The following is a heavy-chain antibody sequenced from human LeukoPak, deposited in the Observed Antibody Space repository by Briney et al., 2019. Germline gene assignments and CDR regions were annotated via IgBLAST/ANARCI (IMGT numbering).Heavy chain of an antibody. CDR3: ARALKDLRRRIGGTTTFEYYYYMDV. J-gene: IGHJ6*03. CDR1: GFTFSSYD. CDR2: IGTAGDT. V-gene: IGHV3-13*01. Sequence: PGGSLRLSCAASGFTFSSYDMHWVRQATGKGLEWVSAIGTAGDTYYPGSVKGRFTISRENAKNSLYLQMNSLRAGDTAVYYCARALKDLRRRIGGTTTFEYYYYMDVWGKGTTVIISS. D-gene: IGHD1-26*01.